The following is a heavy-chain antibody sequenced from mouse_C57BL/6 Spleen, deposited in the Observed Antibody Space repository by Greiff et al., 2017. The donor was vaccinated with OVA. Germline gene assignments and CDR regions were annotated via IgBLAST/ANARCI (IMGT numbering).Heavy chain of an antibody. CDR1: GYTFTSYW. CDR3: ARGEGHSISWFAY. Sequence: VQLQQPGAELVRPGTSVKLSCKASGYTFTSYWMHWVKQRPGQGLEWIGVIDPSDSYTNYNQKFKGKATLTVDTSSSTAYMQLSSLTSEDSAVYYCARGEGHSISWFAYWGQGTLVTVSA. J-gene: IGHJ3*01. D-gene: IGHD2-10*02. CDR2: IDPSDSYT. V-gene: IGHV1-59*01.